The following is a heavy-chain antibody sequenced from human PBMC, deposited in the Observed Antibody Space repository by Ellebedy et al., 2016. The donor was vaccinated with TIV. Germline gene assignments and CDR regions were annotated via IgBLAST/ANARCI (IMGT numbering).Heavy chain of an antibody. Sequence: PGGSLRLSCAASGFTFSNAWMSWVRQAPGKGLEWVGRIKSKTDGGTTDYAAPVKGRFTISRDDSKNTLYLQMNSLKTEDTAVYYCTTDGRVVVGALRYFDWLRSYFDYWGQGTLVTVSS. CDR2: IKSKTDGGTT. D-gene: IGHD3-9*01. CDR3: TTDGRVVVGALRYFDWLRSYFDY. V-gene: IGHV3-15*01. J-gene: IGHJ4*02. CDR1: GFTFSNAW.